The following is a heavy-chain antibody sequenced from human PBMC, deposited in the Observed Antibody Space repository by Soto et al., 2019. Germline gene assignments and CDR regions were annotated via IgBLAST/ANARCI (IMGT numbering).Heavy chain of an antibody. J-gene: IGHJ4*02. V-gene: IGHV1-18*01. D-gene: IGHD3-22*01. CDR3: ARDSPSYYYDSSGFDY. CDR1: GYTFTSYG. CDR2: ISAYNGNT. Sequence: QVQLVQSGAEVKKPGASVKVSCKASGYTFTSYGISWVRQAPGQGLEWMGWISAYNGNTNYAQKLQGRVTMTTDTXTXRAYMELRSLRSDDTAVYYCARDSPSYYYDSSGFDYWGQGTLVTVSS.